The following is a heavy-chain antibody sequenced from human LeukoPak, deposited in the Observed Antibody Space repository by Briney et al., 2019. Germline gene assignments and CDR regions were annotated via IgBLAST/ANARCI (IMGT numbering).Heavy chain of an antibody. J-gene: IGHJ4*02. D-gene: IGHD1-1*01. CDR3: AGRYNWNDRWD. V-gene: IGHV4-39*07. Sequence: PSETLFLTCTVSGGSISSTNYYWGWIRQPPGKGLEWIGSIYYSGSTYYNPSLKSRLTISLDTSKNQFSLRLSSVTAADTAFYYCAGRYNWNDRWDWGQGTLVTVSP. CDR2: IYYSGST. CDR1: GGSISSTNYY.